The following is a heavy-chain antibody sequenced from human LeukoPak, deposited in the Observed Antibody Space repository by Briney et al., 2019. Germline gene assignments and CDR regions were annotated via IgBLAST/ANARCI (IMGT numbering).Heavy chain of an antibody. V-gene: IGHV3-48*01. D-gene: IGHD1-26*01. Sequence: GGSLRLSCAASGFTFSSYSMNWVRQAPGKGLEWVSYISSSSSTIYYADSVKGRFTISRDNAKNSLYLQMNSLRAEDTAVYYCARPRVGATGWFDPWGQGTLVTVSS. CDR2: ISSSSSTI. CDR1: GFTFSSYS. CDR3: ARPRVGATGWFDP. J-gene: IGHJ5*02.